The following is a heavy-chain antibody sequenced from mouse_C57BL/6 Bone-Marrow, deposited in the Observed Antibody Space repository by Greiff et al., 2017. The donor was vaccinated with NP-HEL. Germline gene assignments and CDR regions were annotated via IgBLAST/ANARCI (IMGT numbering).Heavy chain of an antibody. CDR2: INYDGSST. Sequence: EVKLVESEGGLVQPGSSMKLSCTASGFTFSDYYMAWVRQVPEKGLEWVANINYDGSSTYYLDSLKSRFIISRDNAKNILYLQMSSLKSEDTAKYYCAREITTVVATNLYWYFDVWGTGTTVTVSS. D-gene: IGHD1-1*01. V-gene: IGHV5-16*01. J-gene: IGHJ1*03. CDR1: GFTFSDYY. CDR3: AREITTVVATNLYWYFDV.